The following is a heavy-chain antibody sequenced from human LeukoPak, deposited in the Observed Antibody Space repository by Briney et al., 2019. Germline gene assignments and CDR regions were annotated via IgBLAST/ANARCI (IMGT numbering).Heavy chain of an antibody. Sequence: GGSLRLSCAASGFTFSSYGMHWVRQAPGKGLEWVAVISYDGSNEYYADPVKGRFTISRDNSKNTLYLQMNSLRAEDTAVYYCAKGGRVAVALYYFDYWGQGTLVTVSS. CDR1: GFTFSSYG. J-gene: IGHJ4*02. D-gene: IGHD6-19*01. CDR2: ISYDGSNE. CDR3: AKGGRVAVALYYFDY. V-gene: IGHV3-30*18.